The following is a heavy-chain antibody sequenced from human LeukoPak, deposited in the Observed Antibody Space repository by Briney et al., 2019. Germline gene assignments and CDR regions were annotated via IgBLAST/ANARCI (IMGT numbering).Heavy chain of an antibody. V-gene: IGHV3-74*01. CDR2: TNTDGSTI. CDR1: GFTFRASY. Sequence: GGSLRLSCAASGFTFRASYMHWVRQVPGQGLVWVSRTNTDGSTIVYANSVKGQFTMSRDNAKNTLYLQMNSLRAEGTAIYYCVRGSDWYYFDFWGQGILVTVSS. D-gene: IGHD6-19*01. CDR3: VRGSDWYYFDF. J-gene: IGHJ4*02.